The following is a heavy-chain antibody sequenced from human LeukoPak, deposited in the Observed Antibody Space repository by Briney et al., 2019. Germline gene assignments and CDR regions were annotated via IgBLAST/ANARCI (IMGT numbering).Heavy chain of an antibody. CDR1: GFTFSSYG. CDR2: IWYDGSNK. D-gene: IGHD3-9*01. V-gene: IGHV3-33*01. CDR3: AREDYDILLIDY. Sequence: PGGSLRLSCAASGFTFSSYGMHWVRQAPGKGLEWVAVIWYDGSNKYYADSVKGRFTISRDNSKNTLYLQMNSLRAEDTAVYYCAREDYDILLIDYWGQGTLSPSPQ. J-gene: IGHJ4*02.